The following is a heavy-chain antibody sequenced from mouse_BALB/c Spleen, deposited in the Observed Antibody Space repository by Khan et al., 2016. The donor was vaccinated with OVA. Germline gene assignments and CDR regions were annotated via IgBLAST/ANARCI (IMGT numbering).Heavy chain of an antibody. CDR3: AGQGGIDDGPFDY. CDR1: GFTFNNYA. CDR2: VSSGGSYT. J-gene: IGHJ2*01. D-gene: IGHD2-3*01. Sequence: EVELVESGGGLVKPGGSLKLSCAASGFTFNNYAMSWVRQTPEKRLEWVATVSSGGSYTYYPDNVKGRFTISRDNAESTLYLQMSSLRSEDTAMYYCAGQGGIDDGPFDYWGQGTTLTVSS. V-gene: IGHV5-9-3*01.